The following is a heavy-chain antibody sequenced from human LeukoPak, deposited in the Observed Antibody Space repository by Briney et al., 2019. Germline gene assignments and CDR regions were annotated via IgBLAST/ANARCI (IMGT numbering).Heavy chain of an antibody. CDR2: IIPSLDVA. V-gene: IGHV1-69*04. J-gene: IGHJ4*02. CDR3: ARDHCSPGTCLGGH. D-gene: IGHD2-15*01. Sequence: SAKVSCKASGYTFTNYGISWVRQAPGQGLEWIGRIIPSLDVANYAQKFQGRVTLSVDRDTATTYMEVTSLRSEDTAIYYCARDHCSPGTCLGGHWGQGTLVTVSS. CDR1: GYTFTNYG.